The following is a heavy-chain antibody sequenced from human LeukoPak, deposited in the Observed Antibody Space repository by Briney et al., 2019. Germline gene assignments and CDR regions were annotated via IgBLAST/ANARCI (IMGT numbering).Heavy chain of an antibody. V-gene: IGHV1-69*13. CDR3: ARAVLWRFDY. CDR1: GGTFTSYA. CDR2: IIPIFGTT. Sequence: ASVKVSCKASGGTFTSYAISWVRQAPGQGLEWMGGIIPIFGTTNYAQKFQGRVTITADESTTTAYMELSSLRSEDTAVYYCARAVLWRFDYWGQGTLVTVSS. J-gene: IGHJ4*02. D-gene: IGHD2-21*01.